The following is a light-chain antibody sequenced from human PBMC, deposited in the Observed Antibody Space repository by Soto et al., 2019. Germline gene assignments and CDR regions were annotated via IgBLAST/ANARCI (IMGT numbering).Light chain of an antibody. CDR1: GSNIGNNY. V-gene: IGLV1-51*01. CDR3: GTWDSSLSAYV. CDR2: DNN. J-gene: IGLJ1*01. Sequence: QSVLTQPHSVSAAPGQKGTISCSGSGSNIGNNYVSWYQQLPGTAPKLLIYDNNKRPSGIPDRFSGSKSGTSATLGITGLETGDEADYYCGTWDSSLSAYVLGTGTKLTVL.